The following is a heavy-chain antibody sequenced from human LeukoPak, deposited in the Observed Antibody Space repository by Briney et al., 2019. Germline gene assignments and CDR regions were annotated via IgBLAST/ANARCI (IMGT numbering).Heavy chain of an antibody. CDR1: GGSFSGYY. V-gene: IGHV4-34*01. J-gene: IGHJ6*03. D-gene: IGHD6-6*01. CDR2: INHSGST. CDR3: ARVPRRIAAPTYYYYYYMDV. Sequence: SETLSLTCAVYGGSFSGYYWSWIRQPPGKGLEWIGEINHSGSTNYNPSLKSRVTISVDTSKNQFSLKLSSVTAADTAVYYCARVPRRIAAPTYYYYYYMDVWGKGTTVTVSS.